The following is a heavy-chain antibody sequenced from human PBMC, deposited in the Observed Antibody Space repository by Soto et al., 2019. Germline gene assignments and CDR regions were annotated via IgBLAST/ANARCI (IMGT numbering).Heavy chain of an antibody. D-gene: IGHD6-19*01. CDR3: ARDPSNNSGWHTTFDY. V-gene: IGHV1-18*04. J-gene: IGHJ4*02. Sequence: QVQLVQSGPEVKKPGASVKVSCKASGFTFSIYGFSWVRQAPGQGLEWLGWISAYNGDTHYAQKFQGRITMTTDTSTSTAYMELRSLRSDDTAVYYCARDPSNNSGWHTTFDYWGQGTLVTVSS. CDR2: ISAYNGDT. CDR1: GFTFSIYG.